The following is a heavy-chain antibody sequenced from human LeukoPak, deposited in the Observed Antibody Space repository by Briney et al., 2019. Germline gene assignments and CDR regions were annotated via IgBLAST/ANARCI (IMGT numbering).Heavy chain of an antibody. CDR2: ISYDGSNK. CDR1: GFTFSSYA. V-gene: IGHV3-30-3*02. CDR3: VKAPQQLARGSNDY. D-gene: IGHD6-13*01. Sequence: PGRSLRLSCAAFGFTFSSYAMHWVRQAPGKGLEWVAVISYDGSNKYYADSVKGRFTISRDNAKNSLYLQMNSLRAEDTAVYYCVKAPQQLARGSNDYWGQGTLVTVSS. J-gene: IGHJ4*02.